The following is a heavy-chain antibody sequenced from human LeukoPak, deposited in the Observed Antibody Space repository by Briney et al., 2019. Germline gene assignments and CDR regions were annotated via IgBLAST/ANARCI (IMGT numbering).Heavy chain of an antibody. Sequence: SVKVSFKASGYTFTTYNINWVRQPPGQGREWMGWISGYKVNTNYSQNLQGRVTMTTDTSTSTAYMQVRSLKSDDTAVYYCASLKNYYDSSGYLVPDAFDIWGQGTMVTISS. V-gene: IGHV1-18*01. D-gene: IGHD3-22*01. CDR3: ASLKNYYDSSGYLVPDAFDI. CDR1: GYTFTTYN. J-gene: IGHJ3*02. CDR2: ISGYKVNT.